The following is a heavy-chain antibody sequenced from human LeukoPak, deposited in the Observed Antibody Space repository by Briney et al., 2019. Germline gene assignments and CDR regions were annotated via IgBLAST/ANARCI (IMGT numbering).Heavy chain of an antibody. CDR3: ARYGRNSIFDI. CDR1: GGSISSYY. J-gene: IGHJ3*02. CDR2: IYYSGST. D-gene: IGHD3-10*01. V-gene: IGHV4-59*01. Sequence: PSETLSLTCTVSGGSISSYYWSWVRQPPGKGLEWIGYIYYSGSTNYNPSLKSRVTISVDTSKNHFSLKLSSVTAADTAVYYCARYGRNSIFDIWGQGTMVTVSS.